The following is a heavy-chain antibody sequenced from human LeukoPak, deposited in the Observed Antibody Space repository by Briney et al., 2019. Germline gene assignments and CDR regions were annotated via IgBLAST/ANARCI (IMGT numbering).Heavy chain of an antibody. V-gene: IGHV3-7*01. J-gene: IGHJ6*03. CDR1: GFTFSSYW. CDR3: ARDNNIVVVVAAYYMDA. Sequence: GGSLRLSCAASGFTFSSYWMSWVRQAPGKGLEWVANIKQDGSEKYYVDSVKGRFTISRDNAKNSLYLQMNSLRAEDTAVYYCARDNNIVVVVAAYYMDAWGKGTTVTVSS. CDR2: IKQDGSEK. D-gene: IGHD2-15*01.